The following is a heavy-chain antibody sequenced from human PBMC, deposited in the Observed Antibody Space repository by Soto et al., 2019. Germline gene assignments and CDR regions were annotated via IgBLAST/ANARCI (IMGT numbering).Heavy chain of an antibody. CDR2: INAGNGNT. J-gene: IGHJ6*02. CDR3: ARPTAPYSSGWWVADYYYCGMDV. D-gene: IGHD6-19*01. V-gene: IGHV1-3*01. CDR1: GYTFTSYA. Sequence: ASVKVSCKASGYTFTSYAMHWVRQAPGQRLEWMGWINAGNGNTKYSQKFQGRVTITRDTSASTAYMELSSLRSEDTAVYYCARPTAPYSSGWWVADYYYCGMDVWGQGTTVTVSS.